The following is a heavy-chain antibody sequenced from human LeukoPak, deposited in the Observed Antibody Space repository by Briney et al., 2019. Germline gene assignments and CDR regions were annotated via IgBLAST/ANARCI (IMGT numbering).Heavy chain of an antibody. D-gene: IGHD5-18*01. J-gene: IGHJ4*02. CDR3: ARGGYSYGLYYFDY. CDR2: INHSGST. V-gene: IGHV4-39*07. Sequence: PSETLSLTCTVSGGSISSSSYYWSWIRQPPGKGLEWIGEINHSGSTNYNPSLKSRVTISVDTSKNQFSLKLSSVTAADTAVYYCARGGYSYGLYYFDYWGQGTLVTVSS. CDR1: GGSISSSSYY.